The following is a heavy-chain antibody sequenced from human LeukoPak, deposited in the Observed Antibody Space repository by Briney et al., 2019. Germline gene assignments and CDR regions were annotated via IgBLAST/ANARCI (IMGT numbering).Heavy chain of an antibody. CDR1: GFTFSHYG. Sequence: GGSLRLSCAGSGFTFSHYGMHWVRQAPAQGLEWVAVISHDGSHKNYADSVKGRFSISRDNSKDTLYLQLNSLRAEDTAVYYCAKGIGSESDFWGQGTLVTVSS. CDR2: ISHDGSHK. V-gene: IGHV3-30*18. J-gene: IGHJ4*02. D-gene: IGHD2-21*01. CDR3: AKGIGSESDF.